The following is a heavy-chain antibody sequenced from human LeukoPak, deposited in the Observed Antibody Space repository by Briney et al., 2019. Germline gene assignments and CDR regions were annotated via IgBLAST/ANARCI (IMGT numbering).Heavy chain of an antibody. V-gene: IGHV3-30*18. D-gene: IGHD2-21*02. CDR2: ISYDGSNK. Sequence: GGSLRLSCAASGFTFSSYGMHWVRQAPGKGLEWVAVISYDGSNKYYADSVKGRFTISRDNSKNTLYLQMNSLRAEDTAVYYCAKSARIIVVVTAILDYWGQGTLVTVSS. CDR3: AKSARIIVVVTAILDY. J-gene: IGHJ4*02. CDR1: GFTFSSYG.